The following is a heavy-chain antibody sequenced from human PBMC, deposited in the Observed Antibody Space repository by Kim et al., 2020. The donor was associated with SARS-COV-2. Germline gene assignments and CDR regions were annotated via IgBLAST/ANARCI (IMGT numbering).Heavy chain of an antibody. CDR2: ISYDGSNK. CDR3: AKGADIVATIEGAGYYGMDV. Sequence: GGSLRLSCAASGFTFSSYGMHWVRQAPGKGLEWVAVISYDGSNKYYADSVKGRFTISRDNSKNTLYLQMNSLRAEDTAVYYCAKGADIVATIEGAGYYGMDVWGQGTTVTVSS. D-gene: IGHD5-12*01. J-gene: IGHJ6*02. V-gene: IGHV3-30*18. CDR1: GFTFSSYG.